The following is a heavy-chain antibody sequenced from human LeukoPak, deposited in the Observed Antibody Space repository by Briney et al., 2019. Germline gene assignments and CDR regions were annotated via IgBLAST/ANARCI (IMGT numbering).Heavy chain of an antibody. D-gene: IGHD5-18*01. CDR2: ISSSSTYI. CDR1: GFTFSSYS. J-gene: IGHJ4*01. Sequence: AGGSLRLSCAASGFTFSSYSMNWVRQAPGKGLEWVSSISSSSTYIYYADSVKGRFTISRDNAKSSLYLQMNSLRAEDTAVYYCARENSYGFGIDYWQESPLVVVSA. V-gene: IGHV3-21*01. CDR3: ARENSYGFGIDY.